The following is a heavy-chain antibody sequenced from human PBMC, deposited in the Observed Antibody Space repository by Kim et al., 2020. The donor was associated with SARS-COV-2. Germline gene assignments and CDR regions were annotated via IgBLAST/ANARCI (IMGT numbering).Heavy chain of an antibody. V-gene: IGHV4-39*01. Sequence: PSLKCRCTIAVDTSKNQFSLKLSSVAAADTAVYYCARHGIPRTATTNIDYWGQGTLVTVSS. D-gene: IGHD1-1*01. CDR3: ARHGIPRTATTNIDY. J-gene: IGHJ4*02.